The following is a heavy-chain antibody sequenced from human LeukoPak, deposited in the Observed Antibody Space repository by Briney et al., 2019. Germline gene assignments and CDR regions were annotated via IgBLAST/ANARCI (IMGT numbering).Heavy chain of an antibody. CDR1: GGTFSSYA. V-gene: IGHV1-69*13. D-gene: IGHD2-2*01. CDR2: IIPIFGTA. Sequence: SVKVSCKASGGTFSSYAISWVRQAPGQGLEWMGGIIPIFGTANYAQKFQGRVTITADESTSTAYMELSSLRSEDTAVYYCARAPIVVVAAAKSHWFDPWGQGTLVTVSS. J-gene: IGHJ5*02. CDR3: ARAPIVVVAAAKSHWFDP.